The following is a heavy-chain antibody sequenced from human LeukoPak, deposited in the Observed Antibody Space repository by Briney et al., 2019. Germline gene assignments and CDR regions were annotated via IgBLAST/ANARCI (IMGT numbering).Heavy chain of an antibody. V-gene: IGHV6-1*01. CDR2: TYYRSKWFN. D-gene: IGHD6-13*01. CDR1: GDSVSSNSAA. Sequence: ASQTLSLTCAISGDSVSSNSAAWNWIRQSPSRGLEWLGRTYYRSKWFNDYAVSVKSRVTTNPDTSKNQFSLQLNSVTPEDTAVYYCARRLGSSSPGFDIWGQGTMVTVSS. CDR3: ARRLGSSSPGFDI. J-gene: IGHJ3*02.